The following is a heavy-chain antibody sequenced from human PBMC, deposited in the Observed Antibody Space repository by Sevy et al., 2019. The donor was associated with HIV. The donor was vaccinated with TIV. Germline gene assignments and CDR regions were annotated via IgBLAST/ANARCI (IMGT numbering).Heavy chain of an antibody. CDR3: ARANPKYYYYGMDV. CDR2: IYYSGST. Sequence: SETLSLTCTVSGGSVSSGSYYWSWIRQPPGKGLEWIGYIYYSGSTNYNPSLKSRVTISVDTSKNQFSLKLSSVTAEDTAVYYCARANPKYYYYGMDVWGQGTTVTVSS. J-gene: IGHJ6*02. CDR1: GGSVSSGSYY. V-gene: IGHV4-61*01.